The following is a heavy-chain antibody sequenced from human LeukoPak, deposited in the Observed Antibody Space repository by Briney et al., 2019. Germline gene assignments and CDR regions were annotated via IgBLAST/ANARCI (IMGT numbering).Heavy chain of an antibody. J-gene: IGHJ6*03. Sequence: GGSLRLSCAASGFTFSSYGMHWVRQAPGKGLEWVAFIRYDGSNKYCADSVKGRFTISRDNSKNTLYLQMNSLRAEDTAVYYCAKRGRGSGSTLYYYYYMDVWGKGTTVTVSS. CDR1: GFTFSSYG. CDR3: AKRGRGSGSTLYYYYYMDV. V-gene: IGHV3-30*02. D-gene: IGHD3-10*01. CDR2: IRYDGSNK.